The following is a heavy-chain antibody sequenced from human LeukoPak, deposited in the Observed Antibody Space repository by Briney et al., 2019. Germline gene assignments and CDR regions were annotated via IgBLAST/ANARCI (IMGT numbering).Heavy chain of an antibody. V-gene: IGHV1-8*01. CDR1: GYTFTSYD. Sequence: ASVKVSCKASGYTFTSYDINWVRQATGQGLEWMGWMNPNSGNTGYAQKFQGRVTMTRNTSISTAYMELSSLRSEDTAVYYCARDGYCSGGSCYGLDPWGQGTLVTVSS. J-gene: IGHJ5*02. CDR2: MNPNSGNT. D-gene: IGHD2-15*01. CDR3: ARDGYCSGGSCYGLDP.